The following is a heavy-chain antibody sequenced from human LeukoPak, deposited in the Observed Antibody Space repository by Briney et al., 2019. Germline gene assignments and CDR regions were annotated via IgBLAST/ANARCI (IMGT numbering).Heavy chain of an antibody. CDR1: GFTLDDIS. D-gene: IGHD3-22*01. CDR3: AKDYYDSSGAGFFDY. J-gene: IGHJ4*02. V-gene: IGHV3-43*02. Sequence: PGGSLTLSWAVSGFTLDDISMHWVRHPQAKGREWVCLISGDGGSTYYTDSVKGRFTISRDNSKNSLYLQMNSLRTEDTALYYCAKDYYDSSGAGFFDYWGQGTLVTVSS. CDR2: ISGDGGST.